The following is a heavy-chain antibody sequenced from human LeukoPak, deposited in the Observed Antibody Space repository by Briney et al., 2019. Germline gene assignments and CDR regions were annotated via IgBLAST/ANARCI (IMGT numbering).Heavy chain of an antibody. V-gene: IGHV3-13*01. Sequence: GGSLRLSCAASGFTFSSYDMHWVRQATGKGLEWVSAIGTAGDTYYPGSVKGRFAISRENAKNSLYLQMNSLRAGDTAVYYCARFGYSSGWYYFDYWGQGTLVTVSS. CDR2: IGTAGDT. CDR1: GFTFSSYD. CDR3: ARFGYSSGWYYFDY. D-gene: IGHD6-19*01. J-gene: IGHJ4*02.